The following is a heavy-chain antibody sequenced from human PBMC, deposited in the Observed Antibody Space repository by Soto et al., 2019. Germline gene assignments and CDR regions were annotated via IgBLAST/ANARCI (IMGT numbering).Heavy chain of an antibody. CDR3: AKDRSSGSPYYGMDF. D-gene: IGHD3-10*01. J-gene: IGHJ6*02. V-gene: IGHV3-9*01. CDR1: GFTFGDYA. CDR2: FKWNSGDV. Sequence: GGSLRLSCAASGFTFGDYAMHWVRQVPGKGLEGVSGFKWNSGDVGYAASVKGRFTISRDNARNSLYLQMNSLRPEDTAVYYCAKDRSSGSPYYGMDFWGQGTMVTVSS.